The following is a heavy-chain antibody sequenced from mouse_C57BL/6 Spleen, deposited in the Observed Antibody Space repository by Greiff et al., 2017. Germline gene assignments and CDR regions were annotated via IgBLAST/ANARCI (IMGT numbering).Heavy chain of an antibody. J-gene: IGHJ3*01. V-gene: IGHV1-54*01. CDR1: GYAFTNYL. CDR3: ARGGYERAWFAY. Sequence: VQLQQSGAELVRPGTSVKVSCKASGYAFTNYLIERVKQRPGQGLEWIGVINPGSGGTNYNEKFKGKATLTADKSSSTAYMQLSSLTSEDSAVYFCARGGYERAWFAYWGQGTLVTVSA. CDR2: INPGSGGT. D-gene: IGHD3-1*01.